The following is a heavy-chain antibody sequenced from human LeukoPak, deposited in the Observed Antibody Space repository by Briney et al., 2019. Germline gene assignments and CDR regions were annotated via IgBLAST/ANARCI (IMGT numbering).Heavy chain of an antibody. CDR1: GFTFDDYA. V-gene: IGHV3-9*01. J-gene: IGHJ3*02. CDR3: ARGIDI. Sequence: GGSLRLSCAVSGFTFDDYAMHWVRQVPGKGLEWVSGINWNSDSIGYADSVKGRFTTSRDNAKNSLYLQMNSLRAEDTAIYYCARGIDIWGQGTMVTVSS. CDR2: INWNSDSI.